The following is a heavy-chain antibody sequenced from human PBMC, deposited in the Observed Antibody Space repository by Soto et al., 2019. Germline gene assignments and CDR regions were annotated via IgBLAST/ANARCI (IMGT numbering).Heavy chain of an antibody. CDR1: GFTFSSYS. CDR3: ARDDSSSWYSKGNYYYYYGMDV. CDR2: ISSSSSYI. D-gene: IGHD6-13*01. Sequence: PGGSLRLSCAASGFTFSSYSMNWVRQAPGKGLEWVSSISSSSSYIYYADSVKGRFTISRDNAKNSLYLQMNSLRAEDTAVYYCARDDSSSWYSKGNYYYYYGMDVWGQGTTVTVSS. V-gene: IGHV3-21*01. J-gene: IGHJ6*02.